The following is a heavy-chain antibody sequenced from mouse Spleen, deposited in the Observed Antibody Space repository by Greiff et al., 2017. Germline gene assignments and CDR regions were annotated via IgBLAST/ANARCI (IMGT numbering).Heavy chain of an antibody. D-gene: IGHD2-4*01. Sequence: VQLKQSGAELVRPGASVKLSCTASGFNIKDDYMHWVKQRPEQGLEWIGWIDPENGDTEYASKFQGKATITADTSSNTAYLQLSSLTSEDTAVYYCTKGDYDVAMDYWGQGTSVTVSS. CDR2: IDPENGDT. CDR3: TKGDYDVAMDY. J-gene: IGHJ4*01. V-gene: IGHV14-4*01. CDR1: GFNIKDDY.